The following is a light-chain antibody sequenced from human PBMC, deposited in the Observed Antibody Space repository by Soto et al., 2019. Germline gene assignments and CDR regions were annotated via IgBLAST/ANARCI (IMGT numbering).Light chain of an antibody. CDR3: AAWDVTLNGLYV. CDR2: NNN. V-gene: IGLV1-44*01. Sequence: QSVLTQPPSASGTPGQRVTISCSGSSSNIGSSSVNWYQQLPGTAPKLLIYNNNQWPSGVPDRFSGSKSGTSAPLAISGLQSEDEADYYCAAWDVTLNGLYVFGTGTKATVL. J-gene: IGLJ1*01. CDR1: SSNIGSSS.